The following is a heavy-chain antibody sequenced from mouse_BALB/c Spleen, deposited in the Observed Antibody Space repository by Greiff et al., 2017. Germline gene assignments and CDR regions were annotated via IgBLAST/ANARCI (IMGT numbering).Heavy chain of an antibody. Sequence: EVKLVESGGGLVKPGGSLKLSCAASGFAFSSYDMSWVRQTPEKRLEWVAYISSGGGSTYYPDTVKGRFTISRDNAKNTLYLQMSSLKSEDTAMYYCARPIGNYSFDYWGQGTTLTVSS. CDR2: ISSGGGST. D-gene: IGHD2-1*01. CDR1: GFAFSSYD. J-gene: IGHJ2*01. CDR3: ARPIGNYSFDY. V-gene: IGHV5-12-1*01.